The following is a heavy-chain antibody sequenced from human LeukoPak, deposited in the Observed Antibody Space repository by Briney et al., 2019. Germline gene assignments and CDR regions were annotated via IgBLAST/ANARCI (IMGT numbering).Heavy chain of an antibody. V-gene: IGHV1-69*05. CDR2: IIPIFGTA. J-gene: IGHJ6*03. D-gene: IGHD6-6*01. CDR1: GGTFSSYA. CDR3: ARAGAARPPLWYYYYYMDV. Sequence: SSVKVSCKASGGTFSSYAISWVRQAPGQGLEWMGGIIPIFGTANYAQKFQGRVTITTDESTSTAYMELSSLRSEDTAVYYCARAGAARPPLWYYYYYMDVWGKGTTVTVSS.